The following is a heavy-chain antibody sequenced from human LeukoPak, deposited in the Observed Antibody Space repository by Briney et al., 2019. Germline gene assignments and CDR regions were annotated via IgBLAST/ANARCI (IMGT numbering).Heavy chain of an antibody. CDR2: ISYDGSNK. CDR1: GFTFSTYW. D-gene: IGHD3-10*01. V-gene: IGHV3-30-3*01. CDR3: ARDLGTWLGELSIDY. J-gene: IGHJ4*02. Sequence: GGSLRLSCSASGFTFSTYWMSWVRQAPGKGLEWVAVISYDGSNKYYADSVKGRFTISRDNSKNTVYLQMNSLRAEDTAVYYCARDLGTWLGELSIDYWGQGTLVTVSS.